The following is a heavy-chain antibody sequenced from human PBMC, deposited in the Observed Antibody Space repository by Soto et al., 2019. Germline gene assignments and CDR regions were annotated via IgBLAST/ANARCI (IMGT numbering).Heavy chain of an antibody. CDR2: TYYRSNWRH. CDR3: ARGVAGSGFDL. J-gene: IGHJ4*02. V-gene: IGHV6-1*01. Sequence: SQTLSPTLAISRGSVSSHTAAWEWNRASPSRGLEWLGRTYYRSNWRHDYAVSVKSRITVNPDTSKNHFSLQLNSVTPDDTAVYYCARGVAGSGFDLWGQGTLVTVSS. CDR1: RGSVSSHTAA. D-gene: IGHD6-19*01.